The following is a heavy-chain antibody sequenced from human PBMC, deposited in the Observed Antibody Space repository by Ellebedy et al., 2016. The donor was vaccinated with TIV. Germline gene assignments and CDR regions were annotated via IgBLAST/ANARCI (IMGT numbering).Heavy chain of an antibody. CDR2: IKQDGSGK. D-gene: IGHD6-19*01. Sequence: GESLKISCAASGFTFSSYWMSWVRQAPGKGLEWVANIKQDGSGKYYVDSVKGRFTISRDNAKNSLYLQMNSLRAEDTAVYYCARDHRLYSSGWDNYFDYWGQGTLVTVSS. J-gene: IGHJ4*02. V-gene: IGHV3-7*04. CDR3: ARDHRLYSSGWDNYFDY. CDR1: GFTFSSYW.